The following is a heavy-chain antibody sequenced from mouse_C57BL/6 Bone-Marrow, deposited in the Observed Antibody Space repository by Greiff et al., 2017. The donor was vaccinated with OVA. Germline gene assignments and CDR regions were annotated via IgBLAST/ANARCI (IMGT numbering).Heavy chain of an antibody. D-gene: IGHD1-1*01. Sequence: VQLQQSGAELVRPGASVKLSCKASGYTFTDYYINWVKQRPGQGLEWIARIYPGSGNTYYNEKFKGKATLTAEKSSSTAYMQLSSLTSEDSAVYFCARDYYEDFDYWGQGPTLTVSS. CDR1: GYTFTDYY. V-gene: IGHV1-76*01. CDR2: IYPGSGNT. J-gene: IGHJ2*01. CDR3: ARDYYEDFDY.